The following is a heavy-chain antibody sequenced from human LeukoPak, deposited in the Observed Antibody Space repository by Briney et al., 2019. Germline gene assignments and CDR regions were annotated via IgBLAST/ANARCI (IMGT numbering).Heavy chain of an antibody. CDR3: GRSLYYDFWMFDY. Sequence: GASVKVSCKASGYTFTGYYMHWVRQAPGQGLEWMGWINPNSGGTNYAQKFQGRVTMTRDTSISTAYMELSRLRSDDTAVYYCGRSLYYDFWMFDYWGQGTLVTVSS. CDR1: GYTFTGYY. CDR2: INPNSGGT. V-gene: IGHV1-2*02. J-gene: IGHJ4*02. D-gene: IGHD3-3*01.